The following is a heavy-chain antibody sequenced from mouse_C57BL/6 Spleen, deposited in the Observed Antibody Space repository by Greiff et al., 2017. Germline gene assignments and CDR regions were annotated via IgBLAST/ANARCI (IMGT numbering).Heavy chain of an antibody. Sequence: VQLQQPGAELVKPGASVKLSCKASGYTFTSYWMQWVKQRPGQGLEWIGEIDPSDSYTNYNQKFKGKATLTVDTSSSTAYMQLSSLTSEDSAVYYCARSGDEDYWGQGTTLTVSS. CDR2: IDPSDSYT. CDR1: GYTFTSYW. V-gene: IGHV1-50*01. J-gene: IGHJ2*01. CDR3: ARSGDEDY.